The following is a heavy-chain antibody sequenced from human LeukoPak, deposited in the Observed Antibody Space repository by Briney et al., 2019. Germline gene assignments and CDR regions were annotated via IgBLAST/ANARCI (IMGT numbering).Heavy chain of an antibody. CDR3: ARIWYLEEAGYCSSTSCYWAFDI. J-gene: IGHJ3*02. V-gene: IGHV4-59*01. CDR1: GGSISSYY. D-gene: IGHD2-2*01. CDR2: IYYSGST. Sequence: SETLSLTCTVSGGSISSYYWSWIGQPPGKGLEWIGYIYYSGSTNYNPSLKSRVTISVDTSKNQFSLKLSSVTAADTAVYYCARIWYLEEAGYCSSTSCYWAFDIWGQGTMVTVYS.